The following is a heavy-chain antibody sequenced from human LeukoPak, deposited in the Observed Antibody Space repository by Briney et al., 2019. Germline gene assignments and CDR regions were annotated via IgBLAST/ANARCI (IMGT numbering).Heavy chain of an antibody. J-gene: IGHJ4*02. CDR1: GYTFTGCY. CDR3: ARVNSGQTDY. Sequence: ASVKLSCKASGYTFTGCYMHWVRQAPGQGLEWMGWINPNSGGTNYAHKFQGRVTMTRDTSISTAYMELSRLRSDDTAVYYCARVNSGQTDYWGQGTLVTVSS. D-gene: IGHD5-12*01. CDR2: INPNSGGT. V-gene: IGHV1-2*02.